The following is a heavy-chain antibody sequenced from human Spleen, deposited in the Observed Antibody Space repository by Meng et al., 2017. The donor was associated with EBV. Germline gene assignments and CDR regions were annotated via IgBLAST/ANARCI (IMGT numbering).Heavy chain of an antibody. CDR3: ARRARQLVPNSYYYFDY. CDR2: MFHSGST. V-gene: IGHV4-4*02. Sequence: QGPLQGSGPGLVKPSGPLSLTCAVSGGSISNPNWWSWVRQPPGKGLEWIAEMFHSGSTNYNPSLKSRITISVDKSKNQFSLNLSSVTAADTAVYYCARRARQLVPNSYYYFDYWGQGALVTVSS. J-gene: IGHJ4*02. D-gene: IGHD5-18*01. CDR1: GGSISNPNW.